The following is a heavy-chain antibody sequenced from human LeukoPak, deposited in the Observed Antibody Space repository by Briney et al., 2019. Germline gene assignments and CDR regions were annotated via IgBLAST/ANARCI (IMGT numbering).Heavy chain of an antibody. Sequence: ASVTVSCKASGGTFSSYAISWVRQAPGQGLEWMGGIIPIFGTANYAQKFQGRVTITTDESTSTAYMELSSLRSEDTAVYYCARSVHLMVYATYNWFDPWGQGTLVTVSS. J-gene: IGHJ5*02. CDR1: GGTFSSYA. CDR3: ARSVHLMVYATYNWFDP. D-gene: IGHD2-8*01. V-gene: IGHV1-69*05. CDR2: IIPIFGTA.